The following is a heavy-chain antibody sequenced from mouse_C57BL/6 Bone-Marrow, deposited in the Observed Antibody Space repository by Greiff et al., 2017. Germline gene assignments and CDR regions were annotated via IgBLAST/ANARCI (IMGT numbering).Heavy chain of an antibody. CDR2: IDPETGGT. Sequence: QVQLQQSGAELVRPGASVTLSCKASGYTFTDYEMHWVKQTPVHGLEWIGAIDPETGGTAYNQKFKGKAILTADKSSSTAYMELRSLTSEDSAVYDCTREGQLRPYYFDYWGQGTTLTVSS. V-gene: IGHV1-15*01. CDR3: TREGQLRPYYFDY. J-gene: IGHJ2*01. D-gene: IGHD3-2*02. CDR1: GYTFTDYE.